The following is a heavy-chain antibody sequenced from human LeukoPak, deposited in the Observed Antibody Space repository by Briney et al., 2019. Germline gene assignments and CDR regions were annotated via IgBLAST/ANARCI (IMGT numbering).Heavy chain of an antibody. D-gene: IGHD2-15*01. V-gene: IGHV4-4*07. Sequence: PSETLSLTCTVSGGXIGSYYCSWIRQPAGKGLEWIGRIYSSGSTNYNPSLKSRVTMSVDTSNNQFSLKLSSVTAADTAVYYCARDPYCSGGSCYLNWFDPWGQGILVTVSS. CDR1: GGXIGSYY. J-gene: IGHJ5*02. CDR3: ARDPYCSGGSCYLNWFDP. CDR2: IYSSGST.